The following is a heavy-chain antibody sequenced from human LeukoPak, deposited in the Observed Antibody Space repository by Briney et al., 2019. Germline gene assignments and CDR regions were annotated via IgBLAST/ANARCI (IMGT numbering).Heavy chain of an antibody. J-gene: IGHJ4*02. D-gene: IGHD6-19*01. Sequence: GGSLRLSCAASGFTFSTFAMIWVRQPPGKGLEWVSSIFPSGGEIHYADSVRGRFTISRDNSKSTLSLQMNSLRAEDTAVYYCARDKLLVAGTPGYWGQGTLVTVSS. V-gene: IGHV3-23*01. CDR3: ARDKLLVAGTPGY. CDR1: GFTFSTFA. CDR2: IFPSGGEI.